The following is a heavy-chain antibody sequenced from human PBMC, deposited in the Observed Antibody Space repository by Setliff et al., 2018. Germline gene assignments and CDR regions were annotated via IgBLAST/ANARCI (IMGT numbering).Heavy chain of an antibody. Sequence: RGESLKISCQASGYSFSNYWIAWVRQMPGKGLEWMGIIFPGDSETKYSPSFQGQVTISADKSTTTAHLQWSSLKASDTATYYCATNGYSGYDHAFDIWGQGTLVTVSS. CDR1: GYSFSNYW. D-gene: IGHD5-12*01. CDR3: ATNGYSGYDHAFDI. CDR2: IFPGDSET. J-gene: IGHJ3*02. V-gene: IGHV5-51*01.